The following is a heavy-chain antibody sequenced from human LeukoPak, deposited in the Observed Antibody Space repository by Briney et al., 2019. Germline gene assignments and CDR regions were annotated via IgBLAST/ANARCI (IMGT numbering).Heavy chain of an antibody. CDR3: AREGSDFWSGYSKGHFDY. J-gene: IGHJ4*02. V-gene: IGHV3-48*01. CDR2: IGSSVSTR. Sequence: GGSLRLSCAVSGFTFSNYNMNWVRRAPGKGLEWVSYIGSSVSTRYYADSVKGRFTISRDNGKHSLYLQMNSLRAEDTAVYYCAREGSDFWSGYSKGHFDYWGQGTLVTVSS. D-gene: IGHD3-3*01. CDR1: GFTFSNYN.